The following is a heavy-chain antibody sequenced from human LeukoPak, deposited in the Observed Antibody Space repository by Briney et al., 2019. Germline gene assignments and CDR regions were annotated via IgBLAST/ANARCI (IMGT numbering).Heavy chain of an antibody. Sequence: GASVKVSCKASGYTFTGYYMHWVRQAPGQGLEWMGGIIPIFGTANYAQKFQGRVTITADESTSTAYMELSSLRSEDTAVYYCARDRSMIVPAGYWYFDLWGRGTLVTVSS. D-gene: IGHD3-22*01. CDR1: GYTFTGYY. CDR3: ARDRSMIVPAGYWYFDL. CDR2: IIPIFGTA. V-gene: IGHV1-69*13. J-gene: IGHJ2*01.